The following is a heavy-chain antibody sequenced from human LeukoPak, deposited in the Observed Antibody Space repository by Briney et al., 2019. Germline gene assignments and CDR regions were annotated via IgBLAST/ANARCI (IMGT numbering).Heavy chain of an antibody. J-gene: IGHJ4*02. Sequence: SETLSLTCTVSGGSISNYYWSWIRQPAGKGLEWVGRIYTSGCTDYNPSLKSRVTMSVDTSKNQFSLNLRSVTAADTAVYYCARGPPPDFDCWGQGTLVTVSS. CDR1: GGSISNYY. V-gene: IGHV4-4*07. CDR3: ARGPPPDFDC. CDR2: IYTSGCT.